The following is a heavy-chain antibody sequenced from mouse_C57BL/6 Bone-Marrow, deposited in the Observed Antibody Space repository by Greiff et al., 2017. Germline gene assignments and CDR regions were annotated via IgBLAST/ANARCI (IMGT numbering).Heavy chain of an antibody. CDR1: GFNIKDDY. J-gene: IGHJ4*01. CDR2: IDPENGDT. CDR3: TARQLDHYYAMDY. Sequence: EVQLKESGAELVRPGASVKLSCTASGFNIKDDYMHWVKQRPEQGLEWIGWIDPENGDTEYAPKFQGKATITADTSSNTAYLQLSSLTSEDTAVYYCTARQLDHYYAMDYWGQGTSVTVSS. V-gene: IGHV14-4*01. D-gene: IGHD6-1*02.